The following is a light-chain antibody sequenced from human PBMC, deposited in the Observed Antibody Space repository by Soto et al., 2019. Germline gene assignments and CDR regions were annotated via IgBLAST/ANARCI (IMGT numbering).Light chain of an antibody. CDR1: SSNIGNNA. CDR2: DNI. V-gene: IGLV1-44*01. J-gene: IGLJ3*02. CDR3: AAWGDNLNGWV. Sequence: QSVLTQPPSASGTPGQRVTISCSGSSSNIGNNAVNWYQQFPGTAPKLLIYDNIQRPSGVPDRFSGSKSGTSASLAISGLQSEDDADYYCAAWGDNLNGWVFGGGTKLTVL.